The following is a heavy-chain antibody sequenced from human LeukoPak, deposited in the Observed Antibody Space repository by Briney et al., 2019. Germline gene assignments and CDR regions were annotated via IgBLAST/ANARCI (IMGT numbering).Heavy chain of an antibody. CDR1: GFTFSSYW. CDR3: ARLYGSGSFYNFDY. D-gene: IGHD3-10*01. V-gene: IGHV3-7*04. Sequence: GGSLRLSCAASGFTFSSYWMSWVRQAPEKGLEWVANIKSDGSEKYYVDSVKGRFTISRDNAKNSLYLQMNSLRAEDAAVYYCARLYGSGSFYNFDYWGQGTLVSFST. J-gene: IGHJ4*02. CDR2: IKSDGSEK.